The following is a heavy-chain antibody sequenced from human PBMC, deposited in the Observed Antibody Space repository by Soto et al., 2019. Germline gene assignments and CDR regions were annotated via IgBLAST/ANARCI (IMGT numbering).Heavy chain of an antibody. D-gene: IGHD1-20*01. CDR2: ISFDGGNQ. J-gene: IGHJ6*01. V-gene: IGHV3-30*18. CDR3: AKDLVGGNCPSYYYGRGV. CDR1: GFTFGSYG. Sequence: QEQLVETGGGVVQPGRSLRLSCAASGFTFGSYGIHWVRQAPGKGLEWVAAISFDGGNQYYADSVKGRFSISRDDYKNTVSLHMNSLRAEDTALYHCAKDLVGGNCPSYYYGRGVWGLGTTVSVAS.